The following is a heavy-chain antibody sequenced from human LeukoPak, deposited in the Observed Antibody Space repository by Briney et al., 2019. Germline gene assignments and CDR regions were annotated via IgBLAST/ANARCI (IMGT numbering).Heavy chain of an antibody. J-gene: IGHJ4*02. CDR1: GFTSSSYG. D-gene: IGHD2-2*01. CDR3: AKDRNIGPATYYFDY. CDR2: ISYDGSNK. Sequence: PGGSLRLSCAASGFTSSSYGMHWVRQAPGKGLEWVAVISYDGSNKYYADSVKGRFIISRDNSKNTLYLQMNSLRAEDTAVYFCAKDRNIGPATYYFDYWGQGALVTVSS. V-gene: IGHV3-30*18.